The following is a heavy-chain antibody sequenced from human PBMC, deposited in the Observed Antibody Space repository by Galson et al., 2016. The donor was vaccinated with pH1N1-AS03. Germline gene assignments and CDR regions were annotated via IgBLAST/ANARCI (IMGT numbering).Heavy chain of an antibody. CDR2: IYPAVST. CDR3: VTDGTFGSTVEH. CDR1: GDSVSSRFYY. Sequence: SETLSLTCTVSGDSVSSRFYYWDWIRQSPGKGLEWIGSIYPAVSTDYNPSLKSRVTISLDNAKNSLFLQMNSLIADEDTAVYYCVTDGTFGSTVEHWGQGTLVTVSS. J-gene: IGHJ4*02. D-gene: IGHD2-2*01. V-gene: IGHV4-39*06.